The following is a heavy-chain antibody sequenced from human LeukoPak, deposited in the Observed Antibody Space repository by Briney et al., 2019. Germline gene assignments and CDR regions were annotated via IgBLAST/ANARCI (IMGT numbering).Heavy chain of an antibody. Sequence: SETLSLTCTVSGGSISSDYWSWIRQPPGKGLEWIGYIYYSGSTNYNPSLKSRVTISVDTSKNQFSLKLSSVTAADTAVYYCARFHDILTGYFRWFDPWGQGTLVTVSS. J-gene: IGHJ5*02. CDR1: GGSISSDY. V-gene: IGHV4-59*08. CDR3: ARFHDILTGYFRWFDP. CDR2: IYYSGST. D-gene: IGHD3-9*01.